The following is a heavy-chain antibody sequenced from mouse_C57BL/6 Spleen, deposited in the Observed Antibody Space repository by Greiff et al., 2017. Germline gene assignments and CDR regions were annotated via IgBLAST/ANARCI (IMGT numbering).Heavy chain of an antibody. Sequence: EVQVVESGGDLVKPGGSLKLSCAASGFTFSSYGMSWVRQTPDKRLEWVATISSGGSYTYYPDSVKGRFTISRDNAKNTLYLQMSSLKSEDTAMYYCARDDYDEGRGLAWFAYWGQGTLVTVSA. D-gene: IGHD2-4*01. CDR2: ISSGGSYT. CDR1: GFTFSSYG. V-gene: IGHV5-6*01. J-gene: IGHJ3*01. CDR3: ARDDYDEGRGLAWFAY.